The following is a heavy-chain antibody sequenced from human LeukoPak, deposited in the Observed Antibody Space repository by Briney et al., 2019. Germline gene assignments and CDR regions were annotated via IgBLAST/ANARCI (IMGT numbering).Heavy chain of an antibody. V-gene: IGHV3-7*01. CDR3: ARERMYSGSGSTYPYYDY. D-gene: IGHD3-10*01. CDR2: IKPDGSEK. J-gene: IGHJ4*02. CDR1: GFTFSSYW. Sequence: GGSLRLSCAASGFTFSSYWMSWVRQSPGKGLEWVANIKPDGSEKYFMDSVKGRFTISRNNAKNALYLEMNSLRAEDTAEYFCARERMYSGSGSTYPYYDYWGQGTLVTVSS.